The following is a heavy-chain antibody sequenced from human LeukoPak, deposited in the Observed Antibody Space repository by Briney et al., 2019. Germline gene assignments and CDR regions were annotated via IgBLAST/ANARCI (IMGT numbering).Heavy chain of an antibody. CDR2: IWYDGRDK. J-gene: IGHJ4*02. D-gene: IGHD5-18*01. CDR3: AKDPYSYGSYFDY. Sequence: PGRSLRLSCAASGFTFSGCGMHWVRQAPGKGLEWVAFIWYDGRDKYYTDSVKGRFTISRDNSKNTLYLQMNSLRAEDTAMYYCAKDPYSYGSYFDYWGQGTLVTVSS. CDR1: GFTFSGCG. V-gene: IGHV3-30*02.